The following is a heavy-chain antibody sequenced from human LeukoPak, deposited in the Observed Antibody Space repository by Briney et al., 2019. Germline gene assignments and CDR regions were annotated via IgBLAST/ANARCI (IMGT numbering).Heavy chain of an antibody. CDR2: ISYDGSNK. CDR3: ANENYYGSGSYPDY. V-gene: IGHV3-30*18. D-gene: IGHD3-10*01. J-gene: IGHJ4*02. CDR1: GFTFSSYG. Sequence: GGSLRPSCAASGFTFSSYGIHWVRQAPGKGLEWVALISYDGSNKYYADSVKGRFTISRDNSKNTLYLQMNSLRAEDTAVYYCANENYYGSGSYPDYWGQGTLVTVSS.